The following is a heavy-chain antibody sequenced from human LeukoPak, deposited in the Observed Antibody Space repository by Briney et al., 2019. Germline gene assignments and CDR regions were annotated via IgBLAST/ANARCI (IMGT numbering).Heavy chain of an antibody. J-gene: IGHJ3*02. V-gene: IGHV3-21*01. CDR3: ARDEESLWFGEKNDALDI. CDR2: ISSSSSYT. D-gene: IGHD3-10*01. CDR1: GFTFSSYS. Sequence: GGSLRLSCAASGFTFSSYSMNWVRQAPGKGLEWVSSISSSSSYTYYADSVKGRFTISRDNAKNSLYLQMNSLRAEDTAVYYCARDEESLWFGEKNDALDIWGQGTMVTVSS.